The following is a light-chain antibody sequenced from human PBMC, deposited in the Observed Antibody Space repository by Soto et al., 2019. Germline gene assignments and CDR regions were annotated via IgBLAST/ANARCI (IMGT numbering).Light chain of an antibody. V-gene: IGLV2-11*01. CDR3: CSYAGGPYV. Sequence: QSVLSQPRSVSGSPGQSVTISCTGTRSDVGGYNYVSWHQQHPGKAPKLMICDVSNRPSGVPDRFSGSKSGNTASLTISGLQAEDEADYYCCSYAGGPYVFGTGTKVTVL. CDR2: DVS. CDR1: RSDVGGYNY. J-gene: IGLJ1*01.